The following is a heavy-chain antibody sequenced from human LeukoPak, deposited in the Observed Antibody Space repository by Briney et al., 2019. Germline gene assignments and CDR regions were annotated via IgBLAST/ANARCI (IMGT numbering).Heavy chain of an antibody. Sequence: GESLKISCKGSGYSFTSYWIGWVRQMPGKGLEWMGIIYPGDSDTRYSPSFQGQVTISADKSISTAYLQWSSLKASDTAMYYCARRELDCSSTSCYPFPNNAFDIWGQGTMVTVSS. J-gene: IGHJ3*02. D-gene: IGHD2-2*01. CDR1: GYSFTSYW. V-gene: IGHV5-51*01. CDR3: ARRELDCSSTSCYPFPNNAFDI. CDR2: IYPGDSDT.